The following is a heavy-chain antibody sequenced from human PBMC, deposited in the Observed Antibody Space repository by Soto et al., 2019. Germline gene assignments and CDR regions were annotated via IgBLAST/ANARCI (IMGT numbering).Heavy chain of an antibody. J-gene: IGHJ4*02. Sequence: SETLSLTCTVSGGSISRDDYYWTWIRQPPGKGLEWIGYIYYSGRTKYNPALESRIAISIDTSKNHFSLKLSSVSAADTAVYYCAGDRSNSPDYFDYWGQGNLVTVSS. CDR3: AGDRSNSPDYFDY. V-gene: IGHV4-30-4*01. D-gene: IGHD1-1*01. CDR1: GGSISRDDYY. CDR2: IYYSGRT.